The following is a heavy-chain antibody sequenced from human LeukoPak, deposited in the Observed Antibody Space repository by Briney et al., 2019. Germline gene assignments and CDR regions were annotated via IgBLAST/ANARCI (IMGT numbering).Heavy chain of an antibody. CDR3: AKDPPTTGTTFDN. D-gene: IGHD1-1*01. CDR1: GFTFSSYA. CDR2: IGGGGVDT. J-gene: IGHJ4*02. V-gene: IGHV3-23*01. Sequence: TGGSLRLSCAASGFTFSSYAMSWVRQAPGEGLEWFSSIGGGGVDTYYADSVKGRFTISRDNSKNTLYLQMNSLRVEDTAVYYCAKDPPTTGTTFDNWGRGTLVTVSS.